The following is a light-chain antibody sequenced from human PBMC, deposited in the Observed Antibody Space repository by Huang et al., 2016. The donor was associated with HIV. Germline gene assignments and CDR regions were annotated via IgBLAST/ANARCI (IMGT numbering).Light chain of an antibody. CDR2: AES. CDR3: QKYNSAPYT. J-gene: IGKJ2*01. CDR1: QGAGNS. Sequence: DIQMTQSPSSLSTSVGDRVTITCRASQGAGNSLAWYQQKPGKVPKLLIYAESTWRSGVPSRFSVSGSGTEFTLTISGLQPEDVATYYCQKYNSAPYTFGQGTRLDIK. V-gene: IGKV1-27*01.